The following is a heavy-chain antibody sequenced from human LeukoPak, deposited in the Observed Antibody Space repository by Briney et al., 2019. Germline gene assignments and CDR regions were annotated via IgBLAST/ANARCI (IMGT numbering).Heavy chain of an antibody. V-gene: IGHV3-7*01. Sequence: GGSLRLSCAASGFTFGSYWMSWVRQAPGKGLEWVAYIKQDGSEKYYVDSVKGRFTISRDNAKNSLYLQMNSLRAEDTAVYYCAREEDYYDSSGYDYWGQGTLVTVSS. J-gene: IGHJ4*02. CDR3: AREEDYYDSSGYDY. D-gene: IGHD3-22*01. CDR1: GFTFGSYW. CDR2: IKQDGSEK.